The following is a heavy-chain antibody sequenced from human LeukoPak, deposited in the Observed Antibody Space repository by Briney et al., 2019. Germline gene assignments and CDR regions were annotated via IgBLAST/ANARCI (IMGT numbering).Heavy chain of an antibody. Sequence: SETLSLTCTVSGSSISSYYWSWIRQPPGKGLEWIGYIYYSGSTNYNPSLKSRVTISVDTSKNQFSLKLSSVTAADTAVYYCARDGRIVGRNWFDPWGQGTLVTVSS. V-gene: IGHV4-59*01. D-gene: IGHD3-22*01. CDR2: IYYSGST. CDR1: GSSISSYY. J-gene: IGHJ5*02. CDR3: ARDGRIVGRNWFDP.